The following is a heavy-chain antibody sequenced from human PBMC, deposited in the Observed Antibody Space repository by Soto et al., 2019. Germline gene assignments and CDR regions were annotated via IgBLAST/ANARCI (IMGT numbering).Heavy chain of an antibody. D-gene: IGHD6-19*01. Sequence: GGSQRLSCAASGFTYSRYWMHWVRQAPGKGLVWVSRIAGEGISTNYADSVRGRFTASRDNAKNTVYLEMSSLRAEDTAVYYCIRDLRSGDFWGQGTLVTVSS. V-gene: IGHV3-74*01. CDR3: IRDLRSGDF. CDR1: GFTYSRYW. CDR2: IAGEGIST. J-gene: IGHJ4*02.